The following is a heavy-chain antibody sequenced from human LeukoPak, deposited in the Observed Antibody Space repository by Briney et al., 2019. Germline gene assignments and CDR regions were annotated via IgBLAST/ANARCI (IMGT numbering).Heavy chain of an antibody. CDR2: INHSGST. CDR1: GGSFSGYF. V-gene: IGHV4-34*01. Sequence: SSETLSLTCAVYGGSFSGYFWSWIRQPPGKGLEWIGEINHSGSTNYNPSLKSRVTISVDTSKNQFSLKLSSVTAADTAVYYCASSMTYYYYYGMDVWGQGTTVTVSS. J-gene: IGHJ6*02. CDR3: ASSMTYYYYYGMDV.